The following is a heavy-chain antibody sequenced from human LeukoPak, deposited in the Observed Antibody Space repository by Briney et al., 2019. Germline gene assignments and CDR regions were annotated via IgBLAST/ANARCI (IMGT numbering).Heavy chain of an antibody. CDR3: ARRITMIVVVTGDAFDI. CDR2: IYSGGST. J-gene: IGHJ3*02. CDR1: GFTVSSNY. Sequence: GGSLRLSCAASGFTVSSNYMSWVRQAPGKGLEWVSVIYSGGSTYYADSVKGRFTISRDNSKNTLYLQMNSLRAEDTAVYYCARRITMIVVVTGDAFDIWGQGTMVTVSP. V-gene: IGHV3-53*01. D-gene: IGHD3-22*01.